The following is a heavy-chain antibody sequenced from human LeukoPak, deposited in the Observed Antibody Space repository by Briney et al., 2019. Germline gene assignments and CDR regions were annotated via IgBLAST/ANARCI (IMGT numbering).Heavy chain of an antibody. Sequence: GGSLRLSCAASGFTVSSNYMSWVRQAPGQGLEWMGWISAYNGNTNYAQKLQGRVTMTTDTSTSTAYMELRSLRSDDTAVYYCASPGSRGSGDAFDIWGQGTMVTVSS. J-gene: IGHJ3*02. CDR3: ASPGSRGSGDAFDI. D-gene: IGHD6-13*01. CDR1: GFTVSSNY. V-gene: IGHV1-18*04. CDR2: ISAYNGNT.